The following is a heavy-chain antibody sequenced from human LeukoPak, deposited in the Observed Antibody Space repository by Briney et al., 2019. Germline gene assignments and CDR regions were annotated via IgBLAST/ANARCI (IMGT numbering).Heavy chain of an antibody. CDR2: ITASSTAI. J-gene: IGHJ4*02. Sequence: GGSLRLSCAASGFTFNTYTMNWVRQAPGKGLEWVSSITASSTAIYSADSVKGRFTISRDNAKNFLYLQMNSLRAEDTAVYYCARDRGDYTIDYWGQGNLVTVSS. D-gene: IGHD4-11*01. V-gene: IGHV3-21*01. CDR1: GFTFNTYT. CDR3: ARDRGDYTIDY.